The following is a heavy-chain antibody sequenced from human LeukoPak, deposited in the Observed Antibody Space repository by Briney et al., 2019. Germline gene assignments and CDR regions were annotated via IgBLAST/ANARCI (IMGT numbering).Heavy chain of an antibody. CDR1: GYTFTSYG. CDR2: ISAYNGNT. J-gene: IGHJ4*02. D-gene: IGHD2-15*01. CDR3: ARERGSPGAARNSDY. V-gene: IGHV1-18*01. Sequence: ASVKVSCKASGYTFTSYGISWVRHAHGQGLEWMGWISAYNGNTNYAQTLQGRVTMTTDPSTSTAYMELRSLRSDDTAVYYCARERGSPGAARNSDYWGQGTLVTVSS.